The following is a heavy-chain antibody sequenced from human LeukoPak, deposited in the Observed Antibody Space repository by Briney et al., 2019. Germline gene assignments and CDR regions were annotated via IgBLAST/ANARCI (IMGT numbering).Heavy chain of an antibody. CDR2: SGNAGGI. CDR1: GFQFSNYG. D-gene: IGHD2-2*01. V-gene: IGHV3-23*01. Sequence: GGSLRLSCAASGFQFSNYGMSWVRQAPGKGLEWVSASGNAGGIYYADSVKGRFTISRDTSKNMLYLQMNSLRAEDTAIYYCAKAAPRDTTSCYHFDFRGPGTLVTVSS. J-gene: IGHJ4*02. CDR3: AKAAPRDTTSCYHFDF.